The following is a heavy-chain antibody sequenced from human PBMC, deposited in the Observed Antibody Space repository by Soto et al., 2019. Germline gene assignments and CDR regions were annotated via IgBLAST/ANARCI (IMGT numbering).Heavy chain of an antibody. J-gene: IGHJ4*02. CDR1: GYSFDGYW. D-gene: IGHD3-22*01. Sequence: GEALKVTWDGSGYSFDGYWISWVREMPGKGLEWKGRTVPGASQTYHSPSFRVHVTISAAMSITTVFLQWSSLRSSDSAMYYCARHISDFDSGPNFQYFFDSCRQGALVTFSS. CDR3: ARHISDFDSGPNFQYFFDS. CDR2: TVPGASQT. V-gene: IGHV5-10-1*01.